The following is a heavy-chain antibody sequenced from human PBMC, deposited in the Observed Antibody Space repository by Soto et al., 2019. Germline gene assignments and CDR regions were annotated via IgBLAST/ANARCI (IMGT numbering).Heavy chain of an antibody. CDR2: INHSGST. CDR1: GVSFSGYY. CDR3: ARGSTMVRGARLFDY. Sequence: SSETLSLTCAVYGVSFSGYYWSWIRQPPGKGLEWIGEINHSGSTNYNPSLKSRVTISVDTSKNRFSLKLSSVTAADTAVYYCARGSTMVRGARLFDYWGQGTLVTVSS. D-gene: IGHD3-10*01. V-gene: IGHV4-34*01. J-gene: IGHJ4*02.